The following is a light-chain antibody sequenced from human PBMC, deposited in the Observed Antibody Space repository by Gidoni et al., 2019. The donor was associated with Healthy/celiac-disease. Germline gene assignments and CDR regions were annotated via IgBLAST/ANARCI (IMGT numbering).Light chain of an antibody. V-gene: IGKV3-15*01. CDR3: QQYNNWPPVT. J-gene: IGKJ2*01. CDR1: QSVSSN. CDR2: CAS. Sequence: EIVMTQSPATLSVSPGERATLSCRASQSVSSNLAWYQQKPGQAPRLLIYCASTRATGIPARIIGSGSGTEFTLTISSLQSEDFAVYYCQQYNNWPPVTFXQXTKLEIK.